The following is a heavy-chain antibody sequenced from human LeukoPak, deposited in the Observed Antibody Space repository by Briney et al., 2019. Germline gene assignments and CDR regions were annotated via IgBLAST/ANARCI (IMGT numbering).Heavy chain of an antibody. CDR3: ARMSGTVAVVRGAFPTLY. CDR1: GFTFSNYW. Sequence: GGSLRLSCAASGFTFSNYWMSWVRQAPGKGLERVANMNRDGSEKNYVDSIKGRFTISRDNAANSLYLQMNSLRVEDTAVYYCARMSGTVAVVRGAFPTLYWGQGTLVTVSS. J-gene: IGHJ4*02. D-gene: IGHD3-10*01. V-gene: IGHV3-7*01. CDR2: MNRDGSEK.